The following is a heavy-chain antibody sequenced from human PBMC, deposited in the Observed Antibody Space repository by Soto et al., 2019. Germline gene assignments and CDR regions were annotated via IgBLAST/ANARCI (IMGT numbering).Heavy chain of an antibody. J-gene: IGHJ4*02. CDR2: ISGSGGST. Sequence: GGSLRLSCAASGFTFSSYAMSWVRQAPGKGLEWVSAISGSGGSTYYADSVKGRFTISRDNSKNTLYLQMNSLRAEDTAVYYCANVFKYGSGSYYLPFDYWGQGTLVTVSS. V-gene: IGHV3-23*01. D-gene: IGHD3-10*01. CDR3: ANVFKYGSGSYYLPFDY. CDR1: GFTFSSYA.